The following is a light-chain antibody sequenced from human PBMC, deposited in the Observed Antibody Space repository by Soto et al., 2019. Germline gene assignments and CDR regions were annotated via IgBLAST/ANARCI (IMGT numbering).Light chain of an antibody. J-gene: IGKJ5*01. CDR2: LGS. V-gene: IGKV2-28*01. CDR1: QSLLHSNAYNY. Sequence: DIVMTQSPLSLPVTPGEPAFISCRSSQSLLHSNAYNYLDWYLQRPGQSPQLLIYLGSNRASGVPDRFSGSGSGTQFTLTISSLQPDDFATYFCQQYNSYSITFGQGTRLEIK. CDR3: QQYNSYSIT.